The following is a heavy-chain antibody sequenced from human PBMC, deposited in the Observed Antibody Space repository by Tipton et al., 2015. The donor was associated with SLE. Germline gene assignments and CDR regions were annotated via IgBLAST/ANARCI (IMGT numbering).Heavy chain of an antibody. D-gene: IGHD3-22*01. J-gene: IGHJ3*02. CDR2: IYYSGST. V-gene: IGHV4-34*01. CDR1: GGSFSGYY. Sequence: TLSLTCAVYGGSFSGYYWGWIRQPPGKGLEWIGSIYYSGSTYYNPSPKSRVTISVDTSKNQFSLKLSSVTAADTAVYYCARLVNYYDRGAFDIWGQGTMVTVSS. CDR3: ARLVNYYDRGAFDI.